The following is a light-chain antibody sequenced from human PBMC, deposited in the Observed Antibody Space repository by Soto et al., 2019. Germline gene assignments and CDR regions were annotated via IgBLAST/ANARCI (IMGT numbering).Light chain of an antibody. Sequence: DIQLTQSPSFLSASVGDRVTITCRASQGISSYLVWYQQKPGKAPNLLIYAASTLQSGVPSRFSGSGSGTEFTLTISSLQPADFATYYCQQLNSYPHTFGQGTRLEIK. CDR2: AAS. J-gene: IGKJ5*01. V-gene: IGKV1-9*01. CDR3: QQLNSYPHT. CDR1: QGISSY.